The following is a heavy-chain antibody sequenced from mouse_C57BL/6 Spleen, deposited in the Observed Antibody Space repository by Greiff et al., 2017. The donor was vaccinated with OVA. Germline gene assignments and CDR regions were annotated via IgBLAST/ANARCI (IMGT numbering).Heavy chain of an antibody. D-gene: IGHD2-4*01. CDR2: INPGSGGT. V-gene: IGHV1-54*01. CDR1: GYAFTNYL. Sequence: QVQLQQSGAELVRPGTSVKVSCKASGYAFTNYLIEWVKQRPGQGLEWIGVINPGSGGTNYNEKFKGKATLTADKSSSTAYMQLSSLTSEDSAVYIGARSGITYDNDSWFDYWGQGTLVTVSA. CDR3: ARSGITYDNDSWFDY. J-gene: IGHJ3*01.